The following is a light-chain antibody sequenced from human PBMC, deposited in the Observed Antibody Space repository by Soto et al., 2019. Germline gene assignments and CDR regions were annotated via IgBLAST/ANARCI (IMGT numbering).Light chain of an antibody. CDR2: AAS. J-gene: IGKJ4*01. Sequence: SQIDQAPSSLSASVRNRGTITCRASQSISSYLNWYQQKPGKAPKLLIYAASSLQSGVPSRFSGSGSGTDFTLTISSLQPEDFATYYCQHSYYTPLTFGGGTKVDIK. CDR3: QHSYYTPLT. V-gene: IGKV1-39*01. CDR1: QSISSY.